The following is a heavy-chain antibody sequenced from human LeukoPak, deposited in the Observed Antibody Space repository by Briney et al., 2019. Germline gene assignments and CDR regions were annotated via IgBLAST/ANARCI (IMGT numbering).Heavy chain of an antibody. D-gene: IGHD6-19*01. Sequence: PGGSLRLSCAASGFIFRNHGMHWVRQAPGKGLEWVTFIWYDGSEKYYADSVRGRFTISRDNSKNTVNLQMNSLRTEDTALYYCAKDLNSGWSFDSWGQGTLVTVSS. CDR1: GFIFRNHG. CDR2: IWYDGSEK. V-gene: IGHV3-30*02. J-gene: IGHJ4*02. CDR3: AKDLNSGWSFDS.